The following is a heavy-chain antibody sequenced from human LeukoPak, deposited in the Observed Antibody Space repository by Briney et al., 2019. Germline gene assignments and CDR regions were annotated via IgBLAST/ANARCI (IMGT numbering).Heavy chain of an antibody. V-gene: IGHV1-2*02. J-gene: IGHJ4*02. CDR3: ARSYGPTVHY. D-gene: IGHD3-10*01. Sequence: GSVTVSCKASGYTFTGYYMHWVRQAPGQGLEWMGWINPDSGGTNYAQRLQGRVTMTRDTAISTAYMELSRLRSDDTAVYYCARSYGPTVHYWGQGTLVTVSS. CDR1: GYTFTGYY. CDR2: INPDSGGT.